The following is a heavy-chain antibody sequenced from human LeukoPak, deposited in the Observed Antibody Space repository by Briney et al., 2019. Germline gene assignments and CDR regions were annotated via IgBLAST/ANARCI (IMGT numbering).Heavy chain of an antibody. J-gene: IGHJ4*02. CDR3: ARGGDYYNGYYFDY. CDR1: GGTFSSYA. V-gene: IGHV1-69*06. CDR2: IIPIFGTA. Sequence: SVKVSCKASGGTFSSYAISWVRQAPGQGLEWMGGIIPIFGTANYAQKFQGRAKITADKSTSTAYLELSSLRSEDTAVYYCARGGDYYNGYYFDYWGQGTLVAVSP. D-gene: IGHD2-21*02.